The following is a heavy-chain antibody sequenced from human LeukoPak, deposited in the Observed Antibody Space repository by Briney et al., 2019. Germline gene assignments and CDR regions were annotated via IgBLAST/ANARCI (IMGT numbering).Heavy chain of an antibody. D-gene: IGHD3-22*01. V-gene: IGHV1-2*02. Sequence: GASVRVSCKASGYTFTGYYMHWVRQAPGQGLEWMGWINPNSGGTNYAQKFQGRVTMTTDTSTSTAYMELRSLRSDDTAVYYCARDLTSPDYDSSGYYSRFWGYWGQGTLVTVSS. CDR1: GYTFTGYY. CDR2: INPNSGGT. J-gene: IGHJ4*02. CDR3: ARDLTSPDYDSSGYYSRFWGY.